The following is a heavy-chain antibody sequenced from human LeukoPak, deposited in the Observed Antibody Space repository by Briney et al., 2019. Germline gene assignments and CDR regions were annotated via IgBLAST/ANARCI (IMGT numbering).Heavy chain of an antibody. V-gene: IGHV4-59*08. D-gene: IGHD6-6*01. CDR1: GGSISSYY. CDR2: IYYSGST. J-gene: IGHJ6*02. Sequence: SEALSLTCTVSGGSISSYYWSWIRQPPGKGLEWIGYIYYSGSTYYNPSLKSRVTLSLDTSKNQFSLNVSSVTAADTAVYYCARQPYIVARPSYYYGMDVWGQGTTVTVSS. CDR3: ARQPYIVARPSYYYGMDV.